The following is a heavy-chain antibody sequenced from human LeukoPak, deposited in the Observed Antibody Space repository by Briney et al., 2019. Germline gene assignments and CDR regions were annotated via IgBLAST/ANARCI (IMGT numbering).Heavy chain of an antibody. V-gene: IGHV3-21*01. J-gene: IGHJ5*02. CDR2: ISTSSSYI. CDR1: GFTFSSYS. D-gene: IGHD4-11*01. CDR3: ARDSATVTSTSSWFAP. Sequence: GGSLRLSCAASGFTFSSYSMNWVRQAPGKGLEWVSSISTSSSYIYYADSVKGRFTSSRDNAKKSLYLQMNSLRAEDTAVYYCARDSATVTSTSSWFAPWGLGTLVTVS.